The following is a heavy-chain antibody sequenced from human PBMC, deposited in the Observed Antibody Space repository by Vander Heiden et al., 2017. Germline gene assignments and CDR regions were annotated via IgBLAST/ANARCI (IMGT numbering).Heavy chain of an antibody. CDR2: IYSGGRT. CDR3: ARANCSGGPCPFDY. Sequence: EVQLVESGGGLLQPGGSLRLSWAASGFSVSRNFINWVRQAPGKGLEWVAVIYSGGRTYYADSVKGRFTISSDNSKNTVFLQMNSLRAEDGAVYYCARANCSGGPCPFDYWGQGTRVTVSS. D-gene: IGHD2-15*01. J-gene: IGHJ4*02. CDR1: GFSVSRNF. V-gene: IGHV3-53*01.